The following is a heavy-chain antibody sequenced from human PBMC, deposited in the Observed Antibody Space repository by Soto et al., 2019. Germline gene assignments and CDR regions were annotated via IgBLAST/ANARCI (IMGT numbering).Heavy chain of an antibody. CDR1: GFTFSIYA. Sequence: HPGGSLRLSRSASGFTFSIYAMHWVRQAPGKGLEYVSAISSNGGSTYYADSVKGRFTISRDNSKNTLYLQMSSLRAEDTAVYYCVKEDRITIFGVVEDPDAFDIWGQGTMVTVSS. CDR3: VKEDRITIFGVVEDPDAFDI. J-gene: IGHJ3*02. CDR2: ISSNGGST. D-gene: IGHD3-3*01. V-gene: IGHV3-64D*08.